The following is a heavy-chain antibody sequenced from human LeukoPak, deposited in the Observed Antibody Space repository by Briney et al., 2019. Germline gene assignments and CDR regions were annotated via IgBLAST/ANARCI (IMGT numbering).Heavy chain of an antibody. CDR2: INHSGST. CDR1: GGSFSGYY. J-gene: IGHJ3*02. V-gene: IGHV4-34*01. CDR3: ASHDFWSGYLGGAFDI. D-gene: IGHD3-3*01. Sequence: SETLSLTCAVYGGSFSGYYWSWIRQPPGKGLEWIGEINHSGSTNYNPSLKSRVTISVDTSKNQFSLKLSSVTAADTAVYYCASHDFWSGYLGGAFDIWGQGTMVTVSS.